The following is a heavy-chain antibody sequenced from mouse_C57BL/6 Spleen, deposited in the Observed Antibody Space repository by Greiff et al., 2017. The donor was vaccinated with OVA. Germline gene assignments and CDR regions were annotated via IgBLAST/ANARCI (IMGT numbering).Heavy chain of an antibody. CDR1: GYTFTSYW. CDR2: INPSNGGT. J-gene: IGHJ4*01. CDR3: ARGDNYFYYAMDY. Sequence: QVQLQQPGPELVKPGASVKLSCKASGYTFTSYWMHWVKQRPGQGLEWIGNINPSNGGTNYNEKFKSKATLTVDKSSSTAYMQLSSLTSEDSAVYYCARGDNYFYYAMDYWGQGTSVTVSS. V-gene: IGHV1-53*01. D-gene: IGHD1-3*01.